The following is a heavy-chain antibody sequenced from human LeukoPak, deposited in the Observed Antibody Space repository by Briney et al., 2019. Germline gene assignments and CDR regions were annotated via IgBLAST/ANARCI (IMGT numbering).Heavy chain of an antibody. Sequence: GGSLRLSCAASGFTFSSFAMNWVRQAPGKGLEWVSTMSGDATSTYYADSVKGRFTISRDNSKNTLYLQMNSLRAEDTAVYYCAKKGAVGIAAAAFDCWGQGTLVTVSS. D-gene: IGHD6-13*01. CDR1: GFTFSSFA. J-gene: IGHJ4*02. CDR3: AKKGAVGIAAAAFDC. V-gene: IGHV3-23*01. CDR2: MSGDATST.